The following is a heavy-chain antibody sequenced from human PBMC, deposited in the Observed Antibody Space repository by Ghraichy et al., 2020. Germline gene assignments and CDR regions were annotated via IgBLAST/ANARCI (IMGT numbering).Heavy chain of an antibody. D-gene: IGHD5-12*01. V-gene: IGHV1-2*02. CDR3: ATDRRDYSDYDHYFDY. J-gene: IGHJ4*02. Sequence: ASVKVSCKASGYTFNGFYIHWVRQSPGQGLEWMGWIKPNSGDTNCAQKFQGRVTVTRDTSISTAYMELSRLRSDDTAVYYCATDRRDYSDYDHYFDYWGQGTLVTVSS. CDR2: IKPNSGDT. CDR1: GYTFNGFY.